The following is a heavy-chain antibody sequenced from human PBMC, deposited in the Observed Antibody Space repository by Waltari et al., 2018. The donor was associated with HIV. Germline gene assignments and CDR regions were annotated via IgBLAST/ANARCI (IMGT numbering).Heavy chain of an antibody. D-gene: IGHD2-21*02. J-gene: IGHJ4*02. CDR3: AKDGPGVVVVTAIN. CDR2: ISGSGGST. V-gene: IGHV3-23*04. CDR1: GFTFSSYG. Sequence: EVQLVESGGGLVQPGGSLRLSCAASGFTFSSYGMDWVRQGPGKGLEWVSAISGSGGSTYYADSVKGRFTISRDNSKNTLYLQMNSLRAEDTAVYYCAKDGPGVVVVTAINWGQGTLVTVSS.